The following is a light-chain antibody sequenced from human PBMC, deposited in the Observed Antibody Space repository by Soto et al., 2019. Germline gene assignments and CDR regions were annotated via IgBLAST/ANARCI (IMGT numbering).Light chain of an antibody. J-gene: IGLJ6*01. CDR2: DVT. CDR3: CSYAGRYTYV. CDR1: SSDVGGYND. Sequence: QLVLTQPRSVSGSPGQSVTISCTGSSSDVGGYNDVSWYQQYPGKAPRLMIYDVTKRPSGVPDRFSGSKSGNTASLTISGLQAEDEADYYCCSYAGRYTYVFGSGTKLTVL. V-gene: IGLV2-11*01.